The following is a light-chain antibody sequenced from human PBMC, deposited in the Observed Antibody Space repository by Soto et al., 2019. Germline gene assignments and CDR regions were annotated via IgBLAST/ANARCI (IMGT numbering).Light chain of an antibody. CDR2: AAS. CDR1: ESISRH. V-gene: IGKV1-39*01. J-gene: IGKJ5*01. CDR3: QQSYSTLSIT. Sequence: DIQMTQSPSSLSASVGDRVTITCRASESISRHLNWYQQKPGKAPNLLIYAASSLQNGVPSRFSGNGSGTDFTRTISNLQPEDFATYYCQQSYSTLSITFGQGTRLEIK.